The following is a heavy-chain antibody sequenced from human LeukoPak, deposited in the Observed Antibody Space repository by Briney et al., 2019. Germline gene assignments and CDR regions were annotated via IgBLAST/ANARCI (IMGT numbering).Heavy chain of an antibody. J-gene: IGHJ4*02. D-gene: IGHD7-27*01. V-gene: IGHV1-46*04. CDR3: VRELSGGHFDY. CDR1: GYIFTNYF. CDR2: IDPSDADT. Sequence: ASVKVSCKASGYIFTNYFLHWVRQAPGQGLEWLGIIDPSDADTNYAHKLRGRVSMTRETSTSTVYMELSSLTSEDTAVYYCVRELSGGHFDYRGQGTLVTVSS.